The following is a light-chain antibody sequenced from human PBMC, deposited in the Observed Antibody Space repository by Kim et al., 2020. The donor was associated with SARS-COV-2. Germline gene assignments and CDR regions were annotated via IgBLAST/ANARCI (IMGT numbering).Light chain of an antibody. V-gene: IGKV1-33*01. Sequence: DIQMTQSPSSLSASVGDRVTITCQASQDISNYLNWYQQKPGKAPKLLIYDASNLKTGVPSRFSGSGSGTDFIFTIRSLQPEDIATYYCQQYDNFPYTFGQGTKLEI. CDR1: QDISNY. CDR3: QQYDNFPYT. J-gene: IGKJ2*01. CDR2: DAS.